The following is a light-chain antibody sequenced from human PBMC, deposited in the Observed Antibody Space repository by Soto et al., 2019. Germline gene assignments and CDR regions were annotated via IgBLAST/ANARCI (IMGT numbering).Light chain of an antibody. CDR2: GAS. CDR1: ENVRTF. V-gene: IGKV3-11*01. Sequence: VLTQAPATLSLSPGERATLSCRASENVRTFVDWYQQKPGQAPRLLIYGASNRATDIPARFSGSGSGTDFTLTISNLEPEDFAVYYCQQHSHWPPWTFGQGATVDIK. J-gene: IGKJ1*01. CDR3: QQHSHWPPWT.